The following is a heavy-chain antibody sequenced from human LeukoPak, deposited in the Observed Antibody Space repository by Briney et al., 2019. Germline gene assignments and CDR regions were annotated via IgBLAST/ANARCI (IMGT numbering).Heavy chain of an antibody. V-gene: IGHV3-23*01. CDR3: AKSLGSGYDFGMIGLGFDAFDI. D-gene: IGHD5-12*01. CDR2: ISGSGGST. J-gene: IGHJ3*02. Sequence: ETLSLTCTVSGGSISSSSYYWGWIRQPPGKGLEWVSAISGSGGSTYYADSVKGRFTISRDNSKNTLYLQMNSLRAEDTAVYYCAKSLGSGYDFGMIGLGFDAFDIWGQGTMVTVSS. CDR1: GGSISSSSYY.